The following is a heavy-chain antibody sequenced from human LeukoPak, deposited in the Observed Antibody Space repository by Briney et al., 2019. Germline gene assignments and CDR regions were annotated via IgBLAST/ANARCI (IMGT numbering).Heavy chain of an antibody. CDR2: IYHSGST. D-gene: IGHD6-19*01. CDR3: ARVSQWLSFFDY. Sequence: SETLSLTCTVSGYSISSGYYWGWIRQPPGKGLEWIGSIYHSGSTYYNPSLKSRVTISVDTSKNQFSLKLSSVTAADTAVYYCARVSQWLSFFDYWGQGTLVTVSS. V-gene: IGHV4-38-2*02. CDR1: GYSISSGYY. J-gene: IGHJ4*02.